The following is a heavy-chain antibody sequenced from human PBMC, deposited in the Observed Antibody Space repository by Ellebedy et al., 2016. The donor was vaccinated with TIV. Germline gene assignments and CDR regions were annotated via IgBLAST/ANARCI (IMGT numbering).Heavy chain of an antibody. CDR2: IYDSGNT. D-gene: IGHD1-26*01. CDR1: GASIRSVSYY. V-gene: IGHV4-39*01. Sequence: SETLSLTXTVSGASIRSVSYYWGWVRQPPGKGPEWIGSIYDSGNTYYNPSLKSRVTISVDTSKNQFSLNLRSVTAADTAVYYCAPGVGATPPRDYWGQGTLVTVSS. CDR3: APGVGATPPRDY. J-gene: IGHJ4*02.